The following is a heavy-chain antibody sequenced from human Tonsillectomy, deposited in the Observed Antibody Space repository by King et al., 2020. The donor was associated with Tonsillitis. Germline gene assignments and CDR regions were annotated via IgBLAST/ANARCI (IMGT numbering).Heavy chain of an antibody. CDR1: GGSFSGYY. CDR3: ARGTACSSTSCYDY. V-gene: IGHV4-34*01. CDR2: IHHSGNT. J-gene: IGHJ4*02. D-gene: IGHD2-2*01. Sequence: VQLQQWGAGLFKPSETLSLTCAVSGGSFSGYYWSWFRQPPGKGLEWIGEIHHSGNTHYNPSLKSRVTISVETSKNHFSLKPSSMTAADTAVYYCARGTACSSTSCYDYWGQGTLVTVSS.